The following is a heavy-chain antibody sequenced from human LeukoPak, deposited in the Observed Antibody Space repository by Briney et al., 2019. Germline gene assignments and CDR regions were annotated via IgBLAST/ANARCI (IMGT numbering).Heavy chain of an antibody. D-gene: IGHD1-26*01. CDR1: GGTFSSYA. CDR3: ARDRRGSYGFDY. V-gene: IGHV1-69*04. J-gene: IGHJ4*02. Sequence: TSVKVSCKASGGTFSSYAISWVRQAPGQGLEWMGRIIPILGIANYAQKFQGRVTITADKSTSTAYMELSSLRSEDTAVYYCARDRRGSYGFDYWGQGTLVTVSS. CDR2: IIPILGIA.